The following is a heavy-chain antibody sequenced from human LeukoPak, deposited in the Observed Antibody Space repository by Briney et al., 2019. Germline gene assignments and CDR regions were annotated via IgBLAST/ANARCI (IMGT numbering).Heavy chain of an antibody. CDR3: ARGRYCSGGTCYSKEFDI. J-gene: IGHJ3*02. Sequence: ASVKVSCKASGYTFTSYGISWVRQAPGQGLEWLGWISAYNGNTNYAQKLQGRVTMTTDTSTSTAYMELRSLRSDDTAVYYCARGRYCSGGTCYSKEFDIWGQGTMVTVSS. V-gene: IGHV1-18*01. D-gene: IGHD2-15*01. CDR1: GYTFTSYG. CDR2: ISAYNGNT.